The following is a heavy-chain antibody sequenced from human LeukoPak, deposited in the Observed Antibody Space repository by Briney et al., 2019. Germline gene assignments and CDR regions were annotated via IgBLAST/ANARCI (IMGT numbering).Heavy chain of an antibody. J-gene: IGHJ3*02. Sequence: SGGSLRLSCAASGFTFSTYDMNWVRQAPGKGLEWVSYISSSGSTIYYADSVKGRFTISRDNAKNSLYLQMNSLRAEDTAVYYCARDLGLWFGSIGGAFDIWGQGTMVTVSS. V-gene: IGHV3-48*03. CDR2: ISSSGSTI. CDR3: ARDLGLWFGSIGGAFDI. D-gene: IGHD3-10*01. CDR1: GFTFSTYD.